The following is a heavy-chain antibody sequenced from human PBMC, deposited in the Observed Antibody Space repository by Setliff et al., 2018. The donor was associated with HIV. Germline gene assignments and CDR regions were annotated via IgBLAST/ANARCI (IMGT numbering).Heavy chain of an antibody. D-gene: IGHD3-10*01. J-gene: IGHJ4*02. Sequence: SETLSLTCSVSGDSISNPNYYWGWICQPPGKGLEWIGSIYFSESPYYNPSLSSRVTISVDTSTNQVSLKLRSVTAADTAFYYCARDYFGSLDYWGQGTLVTVSS. CDR1: GDSISNPNYY. CDR3: ARDYFGSLDY. CDR2: IYFSESP. V-gene: IGHV4-39*02.